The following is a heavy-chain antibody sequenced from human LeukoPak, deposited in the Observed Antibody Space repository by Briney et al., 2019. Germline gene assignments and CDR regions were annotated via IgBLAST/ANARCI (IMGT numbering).Heavy chain of an antibody. D-gene: IGHD3-22*01. Sequence: GGSLRLSCSASGFTFSTYWMNWVRLAPGKGLVSVSRIHSDGTTTSYADSVKGRFTISRDNAKNTVYLQMNNLRAEDTAVYFCARDVYYSLDPWGQGTQVTVSS. J-gene: IGHJ5*02. V-gene: IGHV3-74*01. CDR3: ARDVYYSLDP. CDR1: GFTFSTYW. CDR2: IHSDGTTT.